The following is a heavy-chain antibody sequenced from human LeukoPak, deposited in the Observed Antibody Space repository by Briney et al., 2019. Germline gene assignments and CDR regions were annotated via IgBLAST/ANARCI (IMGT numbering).Heavy chain of an antibody. J-gene: IGHJ4*02. CDR3: ARSRLGSSWSRTVFDY. V-gene: IGHV3-30*04. CDR2: ISYDGSNK. Sequence: GGSLRLSCAASGFTFSSYAMHWVRQAPGKGLEWVAVISYDGSNKYYADSVKGRFTISRDNSKNTLYPQMNSLRAEDTAVYYCARSRLGSSWSRTVFDYWGQGTLVTVSS. CDR1: GFTFSSYA. D-gene: IGHD6-13*01.